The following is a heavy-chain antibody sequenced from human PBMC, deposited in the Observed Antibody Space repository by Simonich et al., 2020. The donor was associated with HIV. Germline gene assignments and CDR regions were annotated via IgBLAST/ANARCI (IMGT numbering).Heavy chain of an antibody. V-gene: IGHV1-2*02. D-gene: IGHD3-10*01. CDR2: INPTRGGT. CDR3: AKVIYGSGQTPGH. J-gene: IGHJ4*02. Sequence: QVQLVQSGAEVKKPGASVKVSCKASGYSFTGYYKHWVRQAPGQGLVWMGWINPTRGGTNYAQTFQGRVTMTRDTSISTAYMELSRLTSDDTAVYYCAKVIYGSGQTPGHWGQGTLVTVSS. CDR1: GYSFTGYY.